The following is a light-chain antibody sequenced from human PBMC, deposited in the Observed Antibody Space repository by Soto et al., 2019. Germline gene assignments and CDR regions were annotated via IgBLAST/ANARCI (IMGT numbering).Light chain of an antibody. CDR3: QTWDTAYWV. J-gene: IGLJ3*02. CDR1: SGHSSHA. Sequence: QLVLTQSPSASASLGASVKLTCTLSSGHSSHAVAWYQQQPEKSPRYLMKVNSDGSHTKGDGIPDRFSGSSSGAERYVTISSLKYKDEADYYCQTWDTAYWVFGGGTKLTVL. CDR2: VNSDGSH. V-gene: IGLV4-69*01.